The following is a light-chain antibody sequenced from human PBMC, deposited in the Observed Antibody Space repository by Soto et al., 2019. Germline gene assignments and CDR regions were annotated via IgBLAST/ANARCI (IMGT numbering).Light chain of an antibody. Sequence: QSVLTQPASVSGSPGQSITISCSGTSSDIGAYDHVAWFQQFPGKTPKLMIYSVSNRPSGVPYRFSGSKSGNTASLTISGLQAEDEADYYCISYTVSRSYVFGTGTKVTVL. J-gene: IGLJ1*01. V-gene: IGLV2-14*01. CDR2: SVS. CDR3: ISYTVSRSYV. CDR1: SSDIGAYDH.